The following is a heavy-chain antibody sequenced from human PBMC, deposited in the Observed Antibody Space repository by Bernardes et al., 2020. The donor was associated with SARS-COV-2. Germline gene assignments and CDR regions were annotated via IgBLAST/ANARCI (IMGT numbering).Heavy chain of an antibody. CDR3: ATSWFGELLTTPYYYYYGMDV. CDR1: GYSFTSYW. CDR2: IYPGDSDT. Sequence: GESLKISCKGSGYSFTSYWIGWVRQMPGKGLEWMGIIYPGDSDTRYSPSFQGQVTISADKSISTAYLQWSSLKASDTAMYYCATSWFGELLTTPYYYYYGMDVWGQGTTVTVSS. J-gene: IGHJ6*02. D-gene: IGHD3-10*01. V-gene: IGHV5-51*01.